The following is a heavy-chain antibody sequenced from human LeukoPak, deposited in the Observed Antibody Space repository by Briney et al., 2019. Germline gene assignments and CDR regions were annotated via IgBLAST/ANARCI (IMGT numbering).Heavy chain of an antibody. D-gene: IGHD3-22*01. CDR3: ARSYDSSGYPYYFDY. V-gene: IGHV1-69*04. J-gene: IGHJ4*02. CDR1: GYTFTSYD. CDR2: IIPILGIA. Sequence: SVKVSCKASGYTFTSYDISWVRQAPGQGLEWMGRIIPILGIANYAQKFQGRVTITADKSTSTAYMELSSLRSEDTAVYYCARSYDSSGYPYYFDYWGQGTLVTVSS.